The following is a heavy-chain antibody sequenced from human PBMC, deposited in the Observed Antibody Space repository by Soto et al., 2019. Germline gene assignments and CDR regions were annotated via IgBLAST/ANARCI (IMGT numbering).Heavy chain of an antibody. D-gene: IGHD2-2*01. Sequence: SETLSLTCTVSGGSISSSSYYWGWIRQPPGKGLEWIGSIYYSGSTYYNPSLKSRVTISVDTSKNQFSLKLSSVTAADTAVYYCARTLVLVPAAIREYYYYGMDVWGQGTTVTVSS. CDR3: ARTLVLVPAAIREYYYYGMDV. CDR2: IYYSGST. CDR1: GGSISSSSYY. V-gene: IGHV4-39*01. J-gene: IGHJ6*02.